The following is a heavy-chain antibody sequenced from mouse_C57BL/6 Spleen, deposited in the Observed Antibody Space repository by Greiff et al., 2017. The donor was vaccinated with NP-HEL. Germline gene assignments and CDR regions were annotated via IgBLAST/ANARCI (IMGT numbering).Heavy chain of an antibody. CDR2: LWTGGGT. D-gene: IGHD4-1*01. Sequence: VQVVESGPGLVAPSQSLSITCTVSGFSLTSYAISWVRQPPGKGLEWLGVLWTGGGTNYNLALKSRLSISKDNTKSQGFIRMNSLQTEDTARYDWARGGGLGQGYYFDYWGQGTTLTVSS. V-gene: IGHV2-9-1*01. CDR3: ARGGGLGQGYYFDY. J-gene: IGHJ2*01. CDR1: GFSLTSYA.